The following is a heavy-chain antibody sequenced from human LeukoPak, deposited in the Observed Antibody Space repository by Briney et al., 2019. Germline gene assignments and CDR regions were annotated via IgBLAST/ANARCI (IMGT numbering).Heavy chain of an antibody. CDR3: ARGYSGSYPH. CDR2: INHSGST. J-gene: IGHJ4*02. CDR1: GGSISSSNW. V-gene: IGHV4-4*02. Sequence: TSETLSLTCAVSGGSISSSNWWSWVRPPPGKGLEWIGEINHSGSTNYNPSLKSRVTISVDTSKNQFSLKLSSVTAADTAVYYCARGYSGSYPHWGQGTLVTVSS. D-gene: IGHD1-26*01.